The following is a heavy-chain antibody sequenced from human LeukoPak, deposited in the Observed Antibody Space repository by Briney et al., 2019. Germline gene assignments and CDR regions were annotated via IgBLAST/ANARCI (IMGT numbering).Heavy chain of an antibody. CDR3: ARVGYSSGWRAPDFDY. V-gene: IGHV3-21*01. Sequence: PGGSLRLSCAASGFTFSNYKMNWVRQAPGKGLEWVSSISSTSTYINYADSVKGRFTISRDNAKKSLYLQMNSLRAEDTAFYYCARVGYSSGWRAPDFDYWGQGTLVTVS. CDR1: GFTFSNYK. J-gene: IGHJ4*02. D-gene: IGHD6-19*01. CDR2: ISSTSTYI.